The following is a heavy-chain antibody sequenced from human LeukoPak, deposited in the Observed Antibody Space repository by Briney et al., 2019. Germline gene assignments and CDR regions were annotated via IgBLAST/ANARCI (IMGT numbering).Heavy chain of an antibody. V-gene: IGHV1-2*02. Sequence: ASVKVSCKAFGYTFTSNYMHWVRQAPGQGLEWMGWINPNSGGTNYAQKFQGRVTMTRDTSISTAYMELSRLRSDDTAVYYCAREGVTMVRGVLDYWGQGTLVTVSS. J-gene: IGHJ4*02. D-gene: IGHD3-10*01. CDR3: AREGVTMVRGVLDY. CDR2: INPNSGGT. CDR1: GYTFTSNY.